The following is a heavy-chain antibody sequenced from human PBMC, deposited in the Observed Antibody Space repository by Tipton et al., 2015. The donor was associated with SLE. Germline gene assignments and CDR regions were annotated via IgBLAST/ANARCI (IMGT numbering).Heavy chain of an antibody. D-gene: IGHD1-26*01. J-gene: IGHJ4*02. Sequence: SLRLSCAASGFTFSRYAMHWVRQAPGKGLEWVAVISYDGSNKYYADSVKGRFTISRDNSKNTLYLQMNSLRAEDTAVYYCARDPISGSYLDYWGQGTLVTVSS. CDR1: GFTFSRYA. CDR2: ISYDGSNK. V-gene: IGHV3-30-3*01. CDR3: ARDPISGSYLDY.